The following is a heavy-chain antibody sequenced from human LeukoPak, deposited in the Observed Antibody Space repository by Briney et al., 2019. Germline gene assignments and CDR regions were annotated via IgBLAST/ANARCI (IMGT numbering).Heavy chain of an antibody. CDR2: INPSGGST. J-gene: IGHJ4*02. Sequence: ASVKVSCKASGYTFTSYYMHWVRQAPGQGLEWMGIINPSGGSTSYAQKFQGRVTMTRDTSTSTVYMELGSLRSEDTAVYYCARGFVARGVQNVRNFDYWGQGTLVTVSS. CDR1: GYTFTSYY. V-gene: IGHV1-46*01. D-gene: IGHD3-10*01. CDR3: ARGFVARGVQNVRNFDY.